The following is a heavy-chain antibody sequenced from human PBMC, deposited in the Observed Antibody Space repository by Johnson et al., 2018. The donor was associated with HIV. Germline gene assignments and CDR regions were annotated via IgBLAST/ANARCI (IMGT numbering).Heavy chain of an antibody. CDR3: AKSSSAYAFDI. J-gene: IGHJ3*02. CDR2: IRYDGSNK. Sequence: IRYDGSNKYYADSVKGRFTISRDNAKNSLYLQMNSLRAEDTALYYCAKSSSAYAFDIWGQGTMVTVSS. V-gene: IGHV3-30*02. D-gene: IGHD6-13*01.